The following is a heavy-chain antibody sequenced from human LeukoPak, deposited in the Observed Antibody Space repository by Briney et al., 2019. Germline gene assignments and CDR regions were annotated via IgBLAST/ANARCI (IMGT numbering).Heavy chain of an antibody. J-gene: IGHJ4*02. CDR1: GFTFSSYA. D-gene: IGHD4-17*01. Sequence: GGSLRLSCVASGFTFSSYAMSWVRQAPGKGLEWVSAISGSGGSTYYADSVKGRFTISRDNSKNTLYLQMNSLRAEDTAVYYCAKDVLQMTTVTTPNYWGQGTLVTVSS. CDR2: ISGSGGST. CDR3: AKDVLQMTTVTTPNY. V-gene: IGHV3-23*01.